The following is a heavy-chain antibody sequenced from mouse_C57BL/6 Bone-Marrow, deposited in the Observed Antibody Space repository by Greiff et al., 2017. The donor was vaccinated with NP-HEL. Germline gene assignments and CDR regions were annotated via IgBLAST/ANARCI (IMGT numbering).Heavy chain of an antibody. CDR1: GYAFSSSW. CDR3: AGGLGRDY. J-gene: IGHJ2*01. V-gene: IGHV1-82*01. Sequence: QVQLQQSGPELVKPGASVKISCKASGYAFSSSWMNWVKQRPGKGLEWIGRIYPGDGDTNYNGKFKGKATLTADKSSSTAYMQLSSLTSEDSAVYFCAGGLGRDYWGQGTTLTVSS. D-gene: IGHD4-1*01. CDR2: IYPGDGDT.